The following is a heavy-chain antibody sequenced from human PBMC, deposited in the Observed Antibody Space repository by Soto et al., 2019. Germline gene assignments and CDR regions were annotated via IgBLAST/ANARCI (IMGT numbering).Heavy chain of an antibody. CDR1: GYTFTSYG. V-gene: IGHV1-18*01. CDR3: ARDLAVGLVDY. D-gene: IGHD6-19*01. J-gene: IGHJ4*02. Sequence: QVQLVQSGAEVKKPGASVKVSCKASGYTFTSYGISWVRQAPGQGLEWMGWISAYNGNTNYARKLQGRVTMTTDTPTSTASRELRSLRSDDTAVYYCARDLAVGLVDYWGQGTLVTVSS. CDR2: ISAYNGNT.